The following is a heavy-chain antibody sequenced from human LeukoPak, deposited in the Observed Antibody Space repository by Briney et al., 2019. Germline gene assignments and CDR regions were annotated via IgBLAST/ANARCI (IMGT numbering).Heavy chain of an antibody. V-gene: IGHV1-69*01. J-gene: IGHJ5*02. CDR1: GGTFSSYA. D-gene: IGHD2-2*01. CDR2: IIPIFGTA. CDR3: AREGGTLGYCSSTSCPNWFDP. Sequence: SVKVSCKASGGTFSSYAISWVRPAPGQGLEWMGGIIPIFGTANYAQKFQGRVTITADESTSTAYMELSSLRSEDTAVYYCAREGGTLGYCSSTSCPNWFDPWGQGTLVTVSS.